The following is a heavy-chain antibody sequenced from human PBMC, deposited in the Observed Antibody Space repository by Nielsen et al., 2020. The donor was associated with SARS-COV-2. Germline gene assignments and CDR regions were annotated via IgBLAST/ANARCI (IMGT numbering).Heavy chain of an antibody. J-gene: IGHJ4*02. D-gene: IGHD4-23*01. CDR2: ISSNGGST. V-gene: IGHV3-64*01. Sequence: GGSLRLSCAASGIIFSGYAMHWVRQAPGKGLEYVSAISSNGGSTYYANSVKGRFTISRDNSKNTLYLQMGSLRAEDMAMYYCARAEVYGGNTPFDYWGQGTLVTVSS. CDR1: GIIFSGYA. CDR3: ARAEVYGGNTPFDY.